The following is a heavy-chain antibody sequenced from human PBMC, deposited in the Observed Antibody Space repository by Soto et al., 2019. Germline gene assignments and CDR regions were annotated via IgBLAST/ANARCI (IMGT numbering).Heavy chain of an antibody. V-gene: IGHV4-59*01. CDR2: IYYSGST. CDR3: ARGRTTVTPLDY. J-gene: IGHJ4*02. Sequence: SETLSLTCTVSGGSICSYYWSWIRQPPGKGLEWIGYIYYSGSTNYNPSLKSRVTISVDMSKNQFSLKLSSVTAADTAVYYCARGRTTVTPLDYWGQGTLVTVSS. D-gene: IGHD4-17*01. CDR1: GGSICSYY.